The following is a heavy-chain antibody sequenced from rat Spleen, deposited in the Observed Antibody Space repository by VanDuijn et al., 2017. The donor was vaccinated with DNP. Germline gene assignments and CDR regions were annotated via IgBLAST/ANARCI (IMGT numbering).Heavy chain of an antibody. CDR3: TRQDPFDY. CDR2: ISNAGDHT. J-gene: IGHJ2*01. Sequence: EVQLVESGGDLVQPGRSLKLSCAVSGFTFSDYWMTWIRQAPGKGLEWVASISNAGDHTYYSDSVKGRFTISRDDAKNSLYLQMSSLRSEDTATYYCTRQDPFDYWGQGIMVTVSS. CDR1: GFTFSDYW. V-gene: IGHV5-31*01.